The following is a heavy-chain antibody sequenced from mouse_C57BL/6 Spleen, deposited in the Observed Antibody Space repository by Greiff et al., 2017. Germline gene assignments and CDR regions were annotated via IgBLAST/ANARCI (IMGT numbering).Heavy chain of an antibody. Sequence: QVQLQQPGAELVKPGASVKMSCKASGYNFTSYWITWVKQRPGQGLEWIGDIYPGSGSTNYNEKFKSKATLTVDTSSSTAYMQLSSLTSEDSAVYYCAREDDYDGNYYSMDYWGQGTSVTVSS. CDR3: AREDDYDGNYYSMDY. CDR2: IYPGSGST. CDR1: GYNFTSYW. D-gene: IGHD2-4*01. V-gene: IGHV1-55*01. J-gene: IGHJ4*01.